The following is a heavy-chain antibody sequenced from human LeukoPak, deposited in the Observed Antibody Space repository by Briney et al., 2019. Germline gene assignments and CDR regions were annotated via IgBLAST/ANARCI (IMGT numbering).Heavy chain of an antibody. CDR3: ARRRDLYSGSYYPFDY. D-gene: IGHD1-26*01. CDR1: GYSFTSYW. V-gene: IGHV5-51*01. Sequence: GESLKISCKGSGYSFTSYWISWVGQMPGKGLEWLGIIYLGDSDTRYSPSFQGQVTISADKSISTAYLQWSSLKASHTAMYYCARRRDLYSGSYYPFDYWGQGTLVTVSS. CDR2: IYLGDSDT. J-gene: IGHJ4*02.